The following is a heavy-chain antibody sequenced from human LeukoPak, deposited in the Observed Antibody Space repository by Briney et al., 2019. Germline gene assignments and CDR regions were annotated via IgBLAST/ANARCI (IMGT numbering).Heavy chain of an antibody. Sequence: PSETLSLTCTVSGGSISSSSYYWSWIRQPPGKGLEWIGEINHSGSTNYNPSLKSRVTISVDTSKNQFSLKLSSVTAADTAVYYCARGFRYFDWLPSRTRPFDYWGQGTLVTVSS. CDR3: ARGFRYFDWLPSRTRPFDY. V-gene: IGHV4-39*07. J-gene: IGHJ4*02. CDR2: INHSGST. D-gene: IGHD3-9*01. CDR1: GGSISSSSYY.